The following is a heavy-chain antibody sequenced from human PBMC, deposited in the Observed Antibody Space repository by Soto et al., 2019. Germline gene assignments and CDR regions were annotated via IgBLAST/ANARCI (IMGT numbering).Heavy chain of an antibody. Sequence: SETLSLTCTVSGGSISSSSYYWGWIRQPPGKGLEWIGSIYYSGSTYYNPSLKSRVTISVDTSKNQFSLKLSSVTAADTAAYYCGRLMGASRYYFVYWGQGTLVAVSS. CDR1: GGSISSSSYY. D-gene: IGHD1-26*01. V-gene: IGHV4-39*01. CDR3: GRLMGASRYYFVY. CDR2: IYYSGST. J-gene: IGHJ4*02.